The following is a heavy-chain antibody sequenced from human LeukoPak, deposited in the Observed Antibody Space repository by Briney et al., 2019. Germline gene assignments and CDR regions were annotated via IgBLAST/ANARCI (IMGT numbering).Heavy chain of an antibody. Sequence: PSETLSLTCSVSGASINSHYWTWIRQPAGKGLEWIGRIYISGSTNYSPSLKSRVTMSVDTSKNQFSLNLISVTAADTAVYYCARHWVDSSSWYSANWFDPWGQGTLVTVSS. CDR1: GASINSHY. J-gene: IGHJ5*02. D-gene: IGHD6-13*01. CDR2: IYISGST. CDR3: ARHWVDSSSWYSANWFDP. V-gene: IGHV4-4*07.